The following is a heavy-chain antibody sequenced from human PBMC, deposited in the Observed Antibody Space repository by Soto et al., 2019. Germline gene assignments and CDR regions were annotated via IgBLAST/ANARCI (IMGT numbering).Heavy chain of an antibody. J-gene: IGHJ4*02. CDR3: ARDTRGSIAAAGTGYFDY. CDR2: VKQDGCEK. CDR1: GFTFSSYW. Sequence: EVQLVESGGGLVQPGGSLRLSCAASGFTFSSYWMSWVRQAPGKGLEWVANVKQDGCEKYYVDSVKGRFTISRDNAKNSLYLQMISLRAEDTAVYYCARDTRGSIAAAGTGYFDYWGQGTLVTVSS. V-gene: IGHV3-7*01. D-gene: IGHD6-13*01.